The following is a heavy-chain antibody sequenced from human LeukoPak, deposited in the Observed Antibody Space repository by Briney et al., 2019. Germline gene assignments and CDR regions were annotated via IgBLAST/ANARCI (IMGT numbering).Heavy chain of an antibody. D-gene: IGHD2-8*01. CDR1: GYTFTSYG. CDR3: ARDVHTKPHWSDP. Sequence: ASVKVSCKASGYTFTSYGISWVRQAPGQGLEWMGWISAYNGNTNYAQKLQGRVTMTTDTSTSTVYMELRSLRSDDTAVYYCARDVHTKPHWSDPWGQGTLVTVSS. V-gene: IGHV1-18*01. J-gene: IGHJ5*02. CDR2: ISAYNGNT.